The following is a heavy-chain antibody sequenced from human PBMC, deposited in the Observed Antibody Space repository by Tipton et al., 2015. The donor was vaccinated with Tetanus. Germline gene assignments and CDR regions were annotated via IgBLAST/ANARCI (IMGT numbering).Heavy chain of an antibody. J-gene: IGHJ4*02. D-gene: IGHD5-12*01. Sequence: TLSLTCSVSGGSLRSGDHYWSWIRQPPGKGLEWLAYISSSGSTNSNYSLKSRITMSRDTSKNQFSLQLTSVTAADTAVYYCARADYNLSRKGPFDSWGQGTLVLVSS. CDR2: ISSSGST. CDR1: GGSLRSGDHY. V-gene: IGHV4-61*08. CDR3: ARADYNLSRKGPFDS.